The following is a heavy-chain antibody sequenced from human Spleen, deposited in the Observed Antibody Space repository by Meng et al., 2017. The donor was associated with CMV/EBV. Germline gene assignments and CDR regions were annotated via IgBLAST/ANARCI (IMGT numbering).Heavy chain of an antibody. Sequence: GSLRLSCTVSGDSISSSSYYWGWIRQPPGKGLEWIGTIYYSGSTYYNPSLKSRVTISVDTSKNQFSLKLSSVTATDTAVYYCARPAGDSSGNEYFQHWGQGTTVTVSS. D-gene: IGHD3-22*01. V-gene: IGHV4-39*01. J-gene: IGHJ1*01. CDR3: ARPAGDSSGNEYFQH. CDR1: GDSISSSSYY. CDR2: IYYSGST.